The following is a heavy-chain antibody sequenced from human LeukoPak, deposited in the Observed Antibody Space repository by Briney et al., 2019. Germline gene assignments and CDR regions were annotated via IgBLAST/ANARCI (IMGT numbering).Heavy chain of an antibody. CDR2: ISSSSNYI. Sequence: GGSLRLSCAASGFTFSSYEMNWVRPAPGKGLEWVSSISSSSNYIYYADSVKGRFTISRDNAKNSLYLQMNSLRAEDTAVYYCARDLSAGVVVAAASDYWGQGTLVTVSS. CDR3: ARDLSAGVVVAAASDY. J-gene: IGHJ4*02. V-gene: IGHV3-21*01. D-gene: IGHD2-15*01. CDR1: GFTFSSYE.